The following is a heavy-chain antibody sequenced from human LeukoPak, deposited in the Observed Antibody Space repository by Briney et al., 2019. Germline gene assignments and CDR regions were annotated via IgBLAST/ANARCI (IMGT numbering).Heavy chain of an antibody. J-gene: IGHJ6*03. Sequence: SVKVSCKASGGTFSSYAISWVRQAPGQGLEWMGGIIPIFGTANYAQKFQGRVTITADESTSTAYMELSSLRSEDTAVYYCARGFLEWLLSYYYMDVWGKGTTVTVSS. D-gene: IGHD3-3*01. CDR2: IIPIFGTA. CDR3: ARGFLEWLLSYYYMDV. V-gene: IGHV1-69*01. CDR1: GGTFSSYA.